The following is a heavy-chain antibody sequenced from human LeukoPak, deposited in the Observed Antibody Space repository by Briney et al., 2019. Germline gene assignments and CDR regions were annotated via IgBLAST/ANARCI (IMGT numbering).Heavy chain of an antibody. CDR3: ASSPLSIGGGYYYDYYYYYYMDV. J-gene: IGHJ6*03. CDR2: IYYSGST. V-gene: IGHV4-59*01. Sequence: SETLSLTCTVSGGSISSYYWSWIRQPPGKGLEWIGYIYYSGSTNYNPSLKSRVTISVDTSKNQFSLKLSSVTAADTAVYYCASSPLSIGGGYYYDYYYYYYMDVWGKGTTVTVSS. CDR1: GGSISSYY. D-gene: IGHD3-22*01.